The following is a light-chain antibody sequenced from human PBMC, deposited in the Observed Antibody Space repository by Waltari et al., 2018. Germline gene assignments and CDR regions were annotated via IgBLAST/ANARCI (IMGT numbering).Light chain of an antibody. J-gene: IGKJ4*01. Sequence: TCRATQNIYTWFAWYQQKPGKAPKILVHDATNLQSGVPSRFSGSGSGTDFTLTITNLQAEDSATYYCHQASTFPSAFGGGTRVDI. CDR1: QNIYTW. V-gene: IGKV1-12*02. CDR3: HQASTFPSA. CDR2: DAT.